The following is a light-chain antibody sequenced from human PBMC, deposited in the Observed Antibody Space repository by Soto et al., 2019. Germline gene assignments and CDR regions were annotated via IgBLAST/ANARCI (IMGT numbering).Light chain of an antibody. CDR1: QGISRA. J-gene: IGKJ1*01. Sequence: ASQLTQSPCSLSASVGDRVTITCRASQGISRALAWYQGKPGKPPKLLIYDASTLESGVPSRFSGSGSGTDFTLTISSLQPEDFAPYYCQHFNSYLRTVGQGTKVEIK. V-gene: IGKV1-13*02. CDR3: QHFNSYLRT. CDR2: DAS.